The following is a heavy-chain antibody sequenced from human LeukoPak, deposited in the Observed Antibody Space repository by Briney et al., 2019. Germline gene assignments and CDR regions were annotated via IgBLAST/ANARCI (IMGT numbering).Heavy chain of an antibody. V-gene: IGHV3-30*04. J-gene: IGHJ4*02. D-gene: IGHD2-15*01. Sequence: PGGSLRLSCAASGFTFNSYAVHWVRQAPGKGLEWVAVISYDGSINFYSASVKGRFTISRDNSKNTLYLQMNSLRADDTALYFCARDRRYCSGGSCYFDYFFDYRGQGTLVTVSS. CDR2: ISYDGSIN. CDR1: GFTFNSYA. CDR3: ARDRRYCSGGSCYFDYFFDY.